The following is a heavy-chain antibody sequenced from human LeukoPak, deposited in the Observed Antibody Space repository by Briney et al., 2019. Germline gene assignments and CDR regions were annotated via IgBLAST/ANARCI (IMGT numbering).Heavy chain of an antibody. J-gene: IGHJ4*02. CDR3: ARQRDIVVVPAANDVDY. V-gene: IGHV4-39*01. D-gene: IGHD2-2*01. Sequence: KSSETLSLTCTVSGGSISSSSYYWGWIRQPPGKGLEWIGSIYYSGSTYYNPSLKSRVTISVDTSKNQFSLKLSSVTAADTAVYYCARQRDIVVVPAANDVDYWGQGTLVTVSS. CDR1: GGSISSSSYY. CDR2: IYYSGST.